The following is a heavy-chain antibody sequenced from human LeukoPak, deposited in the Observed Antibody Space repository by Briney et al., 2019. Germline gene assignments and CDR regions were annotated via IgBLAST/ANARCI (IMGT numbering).Heavy chain of an antibody. V-gene: IGHV1-69*05. CDR2: IIPIFGTA. CDR1: GGTFSSYA. J-gene: IGHJ4*02. D-gene: IGHD4-17*01. CDR3: AREWVIDYGDYDVYHYFDY. Sequence: SVKVSCKASGGTFSSYAISWVRQAPGQGLEWMGRIIPIFGTATYAQKFQGRVTITTDESTSTAYMELSSLRSEDTAVYYCAREWVIDYGDYDVYHYFDYWGQGTLVTVSS.